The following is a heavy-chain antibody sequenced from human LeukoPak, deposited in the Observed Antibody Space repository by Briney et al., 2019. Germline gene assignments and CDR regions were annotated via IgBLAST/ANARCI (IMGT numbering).Heavy chain of an antibody. CDR3: AKDLHYNDGKWEFDP. J-gene: IGHJ5*02. V-gene: IGHV3-23*01. D-gene: IGHD5-24*01. CDR1: GFTFSTYA. Sequence: PGGSLRLSCGASGFTFSTYAMTWVRQAPGKGLEWVSGMVGSGDAFYSDSVKGRFTISRDNSKNTLYLLMNSLRVEDTAVYYCAKDLHYNDGKWEFDPWGQGTLVTVSS. CDR2: MVGSGDA.